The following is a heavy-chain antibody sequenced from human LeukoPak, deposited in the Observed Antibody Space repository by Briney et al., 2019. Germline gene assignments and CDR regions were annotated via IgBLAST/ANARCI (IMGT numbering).Heavy chain of an antibody. D-gene: IGHD3-22*01. CDR3: ARKTWDSSGYYCLDY. V-gene: IGHV3-48*02. CDR1: GFTFSSYS. CDR2: IGGTSGTI. J-gene: IGHJ4*02. Sequence: GGSLRLSCAASGFTFSSYSMNWVRQAPGKGLGWISYIGGTSGTIYYADSVKGRFTVSRDNAKNSLYLQMNSLRDEDTAVYYCARKTWDSSGYYCLDYWGQGTLVTVSS.